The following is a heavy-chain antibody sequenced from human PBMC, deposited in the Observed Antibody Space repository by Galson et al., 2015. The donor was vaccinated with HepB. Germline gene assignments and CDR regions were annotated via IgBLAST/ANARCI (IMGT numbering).Heavy chain of an antibody. Sequence: SVKVSCKASGGTFSSYAISWVRQAPGQGLEWMGGIIPMFGTANYAQKFQGRVTITADKSTGTAYMELSSLRSEDTAVYYCARNGPYSTSPHFGYYYAMDVWGQGTTVTVSS. CDR2: IIPMFGTA. CDR3: ARNGPYSTSPHFGYYYAMDV. CDR1: GGTFSSYA. V-gene: IGHV1-69*06. D-gene: IGHD6-6*01. J-gene: IGHJ6*02.